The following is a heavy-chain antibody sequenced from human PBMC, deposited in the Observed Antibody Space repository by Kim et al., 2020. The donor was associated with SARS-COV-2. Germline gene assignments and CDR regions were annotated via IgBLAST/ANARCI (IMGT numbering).Heavy chain of an antibody. CDR3: ARGAGPVHFDY. J-gene: IGHJ4*02. V-gene: IGHV1-18*01. CDR2: ISANNGNT. CDR1: GYTFTSYG. Sequence: ASVKVSCKASGYTFTSYGLSWVRQAPGQGLEWMGWISANNGNTNYARKLQGRVTMTTDTSTSTAYMEMRSLRSDDTAVYYCARGAGPVHFDYWGQGTLVTVSS.